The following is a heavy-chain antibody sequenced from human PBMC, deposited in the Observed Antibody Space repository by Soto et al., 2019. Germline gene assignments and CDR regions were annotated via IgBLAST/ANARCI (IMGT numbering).Heavy chain of an antibody. D-gene: IGHD5-12*01. J-gene: IGHJ5*02. CDR3: ARDRIVATEAWNWFDP. Sequence: ASVKVSCKASGYTFTSYGISWVRQAPGQGLEWMGWISAYNGNTSYAQKFQGRVTMTRDTSTSTVYMELSSLRSEDTAVYYCARDRIVATEAWNWFDPWGQGTLVTVSS. CDR2: ISAYNGNT. V-gene: IGHV1-18*01. CDR1: GYTFTSYG.